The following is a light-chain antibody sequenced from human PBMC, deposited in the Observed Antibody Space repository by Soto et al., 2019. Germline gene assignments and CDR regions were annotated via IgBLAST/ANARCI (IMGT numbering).Light chain of an antibody. Sequence: DIQLTQSPSTVSASVGDRATITCRASQSISSWLAWYQQKPGKAPKLLVYKASSLESGVPSRFSGSGSGTEFTLTISTLQPDDFATYYCQQYEAYPLTFGGGTKVEI. CDR1: QSISSW. CDR3: QQYEAYPLT. V-gene: IGKV1-5*03. J-gene: IGKJ4*01. CDR2: KAS.